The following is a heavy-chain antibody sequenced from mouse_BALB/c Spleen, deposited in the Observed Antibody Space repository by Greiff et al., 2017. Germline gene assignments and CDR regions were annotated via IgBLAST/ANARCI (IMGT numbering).Heavy chain of an antibody. CDR1: GYSFTGYY. CDR2: ISCYNGAT. D-gene: IGHD2-14*01. Sequence: LVKTGASVKISCKASGYSFTGYYMHWVKQSHGKSLEWIGYISCYNGATSYNQKFKGKATFTVDTSSSTAYMQFNSLTSEDSAVYYCARTASDYRYDRTWSYAMDYWGQGTSVTVSS. CDR3: ARTASDYRYDRTWSYAMDY. V-gene: IGHV1S34*01. J-gene: IGHJ4*01.